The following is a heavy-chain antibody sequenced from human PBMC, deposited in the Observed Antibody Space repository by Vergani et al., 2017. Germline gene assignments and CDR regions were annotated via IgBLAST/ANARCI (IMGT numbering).Heavy chain of an antibody. CDR1: GFALNRHT. CDR3: VRCRGSCAGCRCYTEAWDY. J-gene: IGHJ4*02. Sequence: QVQLVESGGGVVQPGTSLRLSCVVSGFALNRHTMYWVRQAPGKGLEWVVGISFDGTNEYYPDLVKGRFSISRDIDKNTLYLQMRNLRLEDTGVYHCVRCRGSCAGCRCYTEAWDYWGQGTLVTVSS. V-gene: IGHV3-30-3*01. CDR2: ISFDGTNE. D-gene: IGHD2-2*02.